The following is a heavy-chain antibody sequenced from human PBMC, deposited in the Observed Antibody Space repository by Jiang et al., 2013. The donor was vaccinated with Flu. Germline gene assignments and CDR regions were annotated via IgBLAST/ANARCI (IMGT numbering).Heavy chain of an antibody. V-gene: IGHV1-58*01. CDR3: AARYCSGGSCAIPGAFDI. CDR2: T. J-gene: IGHJ3*02. D-gene: IGHD2-15*01. Sequence: TNYAQKFQERVTITRDMSTSTAYMELSSLRSEDTAVYYCAARYCSGGSCAIPGAFDIWGQGTMVTVSS.